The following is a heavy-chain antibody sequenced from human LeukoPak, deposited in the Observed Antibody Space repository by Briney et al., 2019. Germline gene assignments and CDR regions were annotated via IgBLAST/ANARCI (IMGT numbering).Heavy chain of an antibody. Sequence: GGSLRLSCAASGFTFRSYWMTWVRQAPRKGLEWVANIKQDGSEKYYVDSVKGRFTISRGNAKNSLYPQMNSLRAEDTAVYYCASTTSNYDILTGYELDYWGQGTLVTVSS. D-gene: IGHD3-9*01. J-gene: IGHJ4*02. CDR2: IKQDGSEK. CDR1: GFTFRSYW. CDR3: ASTTSNYDILTGYELDY. V-gene: IGHV3-7*01.